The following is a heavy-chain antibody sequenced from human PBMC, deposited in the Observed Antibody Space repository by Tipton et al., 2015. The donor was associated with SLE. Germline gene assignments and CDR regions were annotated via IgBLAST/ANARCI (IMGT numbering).Heavy chain of an antibody. CDR2: IHHRGTT. CDR3: ARGPDYSNYYFYRMDV. CDR1: GGSISSNTW. D-gene: IGHD4-11*01. Sequence: TLSLTCTVSGGSISSNTWWDWVRQPPGMGLEWIGEIHHRGTTNYNPSLKSRVTISVDKSNNHFSLRLSSLTAADTAVYYCARGPDYSNYYFYRMDVWGQGTTVTVSS. J-gene: IGHJ6*02. V-gene: IGHV4-4*02.